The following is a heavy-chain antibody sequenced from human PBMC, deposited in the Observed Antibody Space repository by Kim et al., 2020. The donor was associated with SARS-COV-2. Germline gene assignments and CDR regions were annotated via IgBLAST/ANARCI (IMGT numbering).Heavy chain of an antibody. CDR1: GYSFTSYW. CDR2: IYPGDSDT. D-gene: IGHD2-15*01. CDR3: ARQVYCSGGSCYSRWFDP. V-gene: IGHV5-51*01. J-gene: IGHJ5*02. Sequence: GESLKISCKGSGYSFTSYWIGWVRQMPEKGLEWMGIIYPGDSDTRYSPSFQGQVTISADKSISTAYLQWSSLKASDTAMYYCARQVYCSGGSCYSRWFDPWGQGTLVTVSS.